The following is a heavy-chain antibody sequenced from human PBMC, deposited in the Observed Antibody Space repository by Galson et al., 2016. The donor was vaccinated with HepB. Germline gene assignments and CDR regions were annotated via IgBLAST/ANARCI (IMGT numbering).Heavy chain of an antibody. D-gene: IGHD4-11*01. CDR2: IWYDGSNK. CDR1: GFTFSSYG. Sequence: SLRLSCAASGFTFSSYGMHWVRQAPGKGLEWVAVIWYDGSNKYYADSVKGRFTISRDNSKNTLYLQMNSLRAEDTAVYYCARGSNYFDYYYYGMDVGGQGTTVTVS. J-gene: IGHJ6*02. V-gene: IGHV3-33*01. CDR3: ARGSNYFDYYYYGMDV.